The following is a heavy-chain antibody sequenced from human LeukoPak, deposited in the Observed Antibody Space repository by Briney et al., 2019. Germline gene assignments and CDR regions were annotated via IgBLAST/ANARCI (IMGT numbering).Heavy chain of an antibody. CDR3: ARDGSYFMFDP. J-gene: IGHJ5*02. V-gene: IGHV3-74*01. CDR2: INSGGSST. Sequence: GGSLRLSCAASGFIFSSYGMHSVRQAPGKGLVWVSRINSGGSSTSYADSVKGRLTISRDNAKNTLYLQMNSLRAEDSAVYYCARDGSYFMFDPWRQGTLVTVSS. D-gene: IGHD3-9*01. CDR1: GFIFSSYG.